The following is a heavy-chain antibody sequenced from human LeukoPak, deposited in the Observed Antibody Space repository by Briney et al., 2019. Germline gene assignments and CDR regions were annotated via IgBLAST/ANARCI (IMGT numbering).Heavy chain of an antibody. CDR2: ISSTSSTI. J-gene: IGHJ4*02. CDR1: GFTFSIYS. D-gene: IGHD6-13*01. V-gene: IGHV3-48*01. Sequence: GRSLRLSSSAAGFTFSIYSMHWVGQAPRHGLDWGSYISSTSSTIYYADSVKGRFPISRDNAKNSLYLQMNSLRAEDTAVYYCARGIAAAEASDYWGQGTLVTVSS. CDR3: ARGIAAAEASDY.